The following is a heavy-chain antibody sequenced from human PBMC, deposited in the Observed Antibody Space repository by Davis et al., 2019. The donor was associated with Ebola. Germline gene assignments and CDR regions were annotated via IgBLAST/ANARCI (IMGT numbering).Heavy chain of an antibody. J-gene: IGHJ2*01. Sequence: GESLKISCAASGFPFDDYTMHWVRQGPGKGLEWVSLITWDGSSTSYADSVRGRFTISRDNSKNSLYLQMNSLRPEDAALYYCAKDQSSWYFDLWGHGTLVTVSS. CDR3: AKDQSSWYFDL. V-gene: IGHV3-43*01. CDR1: GFPFDDYT. CDR2: ITWDGSST.